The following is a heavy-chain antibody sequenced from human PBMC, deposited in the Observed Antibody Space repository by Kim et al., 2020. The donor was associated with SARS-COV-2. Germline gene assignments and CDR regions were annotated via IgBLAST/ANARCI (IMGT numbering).Heavy chain of an antibody. CDR3: ARDLFHSGFDY. D-gene: IGHD2-21*01. J-gene: IGHJ4*02. CDR2: NI. V-gene: IGHV1-3*01. Sequence: NIQSSQKFQGSVTITSAPSASTAYMELNSLASEDTAVYYCARDLFHSGFDYWGQGTLVTVSS.